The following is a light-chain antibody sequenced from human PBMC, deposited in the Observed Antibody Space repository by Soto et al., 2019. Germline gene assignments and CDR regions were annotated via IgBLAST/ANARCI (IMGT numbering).Light chain of an antibody. Sequence: DIQITHSPSSVSASVGDRVTITCRSSQHISSWLAWYQQKPGKAPKLLIHSVSTLQTGVPSRFSGSGSGTDFTLTISSLQPEDFATYYCQQADSFPRTLGQGTKVDIK. J-gene: IGKJ1*01. V-gene: IGKV1-12*01. CDR2: SVS. CDR3: QQADSFPRT. CDR1: QHISSW.